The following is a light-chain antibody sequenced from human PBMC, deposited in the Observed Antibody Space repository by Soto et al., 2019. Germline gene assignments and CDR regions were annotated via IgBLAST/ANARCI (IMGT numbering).Light chain of an antibody. J-gene: IGKJ1*01. CDR3: QQRSNWPRT. CDR1: QSVTTY. V-gene: IGKV3-11*01. Sequence: IVLTQSPATLSLSPGERATLSCRASQSVTTYLAWYQQKPGQGPRLLIYDASNRATGIPARFSGRVSGTDFTLTISSLEPEDFAVYYCQQRSNWPRTFGQGTKVDIK. CDR2: DAS.